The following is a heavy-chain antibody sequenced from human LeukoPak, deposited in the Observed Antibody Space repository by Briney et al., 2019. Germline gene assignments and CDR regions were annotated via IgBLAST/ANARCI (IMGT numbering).Heavy chain of an antibody. Sequence: GGSLRLSCAASGFTFSSYWMRWVRHAPGKGLVWVSRINTDGSSTSYADSVKGRFTISRDNAKNTLYLQMDSLRAEDTAVYYCARGRVTDRYYYYYMDVWGKGTTVTVSS. D-gene: IGHD2-21*02. V-gene: IGHV3-74*01. CDR1: GFTFSSYW. CDR3: ARGRVTDRYYYYYMDV. J-gene: IGHJ6*03. CDR2: INTDGSST.